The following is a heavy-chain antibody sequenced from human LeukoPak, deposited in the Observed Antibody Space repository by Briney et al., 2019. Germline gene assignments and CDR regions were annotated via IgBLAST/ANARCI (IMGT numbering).Heavy chain of an antibody. V-gene: IGHV3-23*01. CDR3: VKDQLERRPGSRYYYYMDV. CDR1: GFTFSSYA. J-gene: IGHJ6*03. Sequence: PGGSLRLSCAASGFTFSSYAMSWVRQAPGKGLEWVSAISGSGGSTYYADSVKGRFTISRDNSKNTLYLQMNSLRAEDTAVYYCVKDQLERRPGSRYYYYMDVWGKGTTVTVSS. CDR2: ISGSGGST. D-gene: IGHD1-1*01.